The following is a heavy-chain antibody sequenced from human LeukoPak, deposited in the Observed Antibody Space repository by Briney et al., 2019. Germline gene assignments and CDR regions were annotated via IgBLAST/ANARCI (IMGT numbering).Heavy chain of an antibody. CDR3: ATDDYGGNSAVDY. D-gene: IGHD4-23*01. J-gene: IGHJ4*02. CDR2: ISSSGSTI. V-gene: IGHV3-11*04. Sequence: GGSLRLSCAASGFTFSDYYMSWIRQAPGKGLEWVSYISSSGSTIYYADSVKGRFTISRDNAKNSLYLQMNSLRAEDTAVYYCATDDYGGNSAVDYWGQGTLVTVSS. CDR1: GFTFSDYY.